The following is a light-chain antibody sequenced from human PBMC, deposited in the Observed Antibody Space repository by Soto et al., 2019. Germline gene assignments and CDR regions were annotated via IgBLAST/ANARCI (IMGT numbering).Light chain of an antibody. Sequence: EIVMTQSQANLTVSPGERATLSCRASPSASSNLAWYQQKPGQDPRTLISGASTRATGIPARFSGSGSGTEFTLTISSLQSEDFAVYYCQQYNNWPSWTFGQGTKVEIK. J-gene: IGKJ1*01. V-gene: IGKV3-15*01. CDR2: GAS. CDR1: PSASSN. CDR3: QQYNNWPSWT.